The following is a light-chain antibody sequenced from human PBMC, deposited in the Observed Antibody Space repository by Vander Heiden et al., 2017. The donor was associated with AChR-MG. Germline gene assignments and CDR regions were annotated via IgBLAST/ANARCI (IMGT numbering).Light chain of an antibody. V-gene: IGLV2-8*01. CDR3: SSYAGSNNVV. Sequence: QSALTQPPSASGSPGQSVTISCTGTSSDVGTYTYVSWYQLHPGKAPKLMIYEVDKRPSGVPDRFSGSKSGNTASLTVSGLQAEDEADYYCSSYAGSNNVVFGGGTKLTVL. J-gene: IGLJ2*01. CDR1: SSDVGTYTY. CDR2: EVD.